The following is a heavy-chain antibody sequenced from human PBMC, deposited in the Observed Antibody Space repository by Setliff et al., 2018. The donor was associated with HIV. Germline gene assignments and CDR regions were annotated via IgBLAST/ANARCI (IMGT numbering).Heavy chain of an antibody. V-gene: IGHV4-38-2*02. Sequence: PSETLSLTCTVSGYSISSGYYWGWIRQPPGKGLQWIGFIYNTEIINYNPSLKSRVTISLDVSKNQFSLRLTSVTAADTAMYYCASRIYYYDESRVLREEGFVPWGQGTLVTVSS. CDR2: IYNTEII. D-gene: IGHD3-22*01. CDR3: ASRIYYYDESRVLREEGFVP. CDR1: GYSISSGYY. J-gene: IGHJ5*02.